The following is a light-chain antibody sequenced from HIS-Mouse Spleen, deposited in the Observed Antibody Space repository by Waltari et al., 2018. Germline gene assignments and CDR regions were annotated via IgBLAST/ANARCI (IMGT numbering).Light chain of an antibody. V-gene: IGLV2-23*01. CDR1: SSDVGSYNL. J-gene: IGLJ3*02. CDR3: CSYAGSSTWV. CDR2: EGS. Sequence: QSALTQPASVSGSPGQSITISCTGTSSDVGSYNLVSWYQQHPGKAPKLMIYEGSTGPSGVSNSCSGAKSANTASLTISGLQAEDEADYYCCSYAGSSTWVFGGGTKLTVL.